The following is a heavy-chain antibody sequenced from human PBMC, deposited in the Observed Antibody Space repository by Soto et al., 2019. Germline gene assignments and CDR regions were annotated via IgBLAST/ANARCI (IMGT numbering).Heavy chain of an antibody. V-gene: IGHV3-30-3*01. CDR1: GFTFSSYA. CDR2: ISYDGSNK. J-gene: IGHJ4*02. CDR3: ARVWVMVAAIRYDFFSPRADDFDY. Sequence: GGSLRLSCAASGFTFSSYAMHWVRQAPGKGLEWVAVISYDGSNKYYADSVKGRFTISRDNSKNTLYLQMNSLRAEDTAVYYCARVWVMVAAIRYDFFSPRADDFDYWGQGTLVTVSS. D-gene: IGHD2-15*01.